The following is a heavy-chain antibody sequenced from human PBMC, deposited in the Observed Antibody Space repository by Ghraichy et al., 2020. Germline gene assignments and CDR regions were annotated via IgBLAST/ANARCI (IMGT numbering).Heavy chain of an antibody. CDR2: IYSGGST. D-gene: IGHD5-18*01. V-gene: IGHV3-53*01. J-gene: IGHJ4*02. CDR3: ARKTYSYGSVY. Sequence: GGSLRLSCAASGFTVSSNYMSWVRQAPGKGLEWVSVIYSGGSTYYADSVKGRFTISRDNSKNTLYLQMNSLRAEDTAVYYCARKTYSYGSVYWGQGTLVTVSS. CDR1: GFTVSSNY.